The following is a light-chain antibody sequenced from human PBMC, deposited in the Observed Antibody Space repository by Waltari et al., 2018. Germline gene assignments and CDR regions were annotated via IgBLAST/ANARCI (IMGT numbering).Light chain of an antibody. CDR3: QQYNSYSLLT. V-gene: IGKV1-5*03. CDR2: KAS. Sequence: DIQMTQSPFTLSASVGDRVIITCRASQSISNWLAWYQHKPGKAPKLLIYKASTLASGVPSRFSGSGSGTDFSLTISSLQPDDFATYYCQQYNSYSLLTFGGVTKVEIK. J-gene: IGKJ4*01. CDR1: QSISNW.